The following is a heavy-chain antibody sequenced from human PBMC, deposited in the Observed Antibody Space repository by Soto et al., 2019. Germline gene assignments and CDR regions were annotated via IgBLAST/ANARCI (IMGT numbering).Heavy chain of an antibody. CDR3: AKDLNGWVSFTSYYHYGMDV. D-gene: IGHD3-9*01. V-gene: IGHV3-23*01. Sequence: EVQMLESGGGLVHPGGSLRLSCAASGFTFSNYAMNWVHQAPGKGLEWVSSISGSGRNTYYADSVKGRLTISRDSSKNTLYLQMNSLRVEDTGVYYCAKDLNGWVSFTSYYHYGMDVWGKGTTVSVSS. CDR2: ISGSGRNT. J-gene: IGHJ6*04. CDR1: GFTFSNYA.